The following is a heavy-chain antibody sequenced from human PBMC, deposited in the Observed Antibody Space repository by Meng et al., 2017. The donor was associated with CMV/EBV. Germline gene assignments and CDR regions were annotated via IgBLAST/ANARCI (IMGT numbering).Heavy chain of an antibody. V-gene: IGHV1-46*01. CDR3: ARDYRITIGPFYYYYGMDV. J-gene: IGHJ6*02. CDR2: INPSGGST. Sequence: ASVKVSCKASGYTFTSYYMHWVRQAPGQGLEWMGIINPSGGSTSYAQKFQGRVTMTRDTSTSTAYMELSSLRAEDTAVYYCARDYRITIGPFYYYYGMDVWGQGTTVTVSS. D-gene: IGHD3-9*01. CDR1: GYTFTSYY.